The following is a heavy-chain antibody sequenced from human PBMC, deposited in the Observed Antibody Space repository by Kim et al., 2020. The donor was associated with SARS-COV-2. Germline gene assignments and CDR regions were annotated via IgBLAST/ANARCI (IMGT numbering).Heavy chain of an antibody. CDR1: GFTFSSYG. D-gene: IGHD6-13*01. J-gene: IGHJ4*02. CDR3: AKAEYSSSWSQIDY. Sequence: GGSLRLSCAASGFTFSSYGMHWVRQAPGKGLEWVAVISYDGSNKYYADSVKGRFTISRDNSKNTLYLQMNSLRAEDTAVYYCAKAEYSSSWSQIDYWGQGTLVTVSS. CDR2: ISYDGSNK. V-gene: IGHV3-30*18.